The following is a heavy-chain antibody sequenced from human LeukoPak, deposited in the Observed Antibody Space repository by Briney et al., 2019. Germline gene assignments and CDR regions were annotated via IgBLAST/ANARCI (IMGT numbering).Heavy chain of an antibody. V-gene: IGHV4-30-2*01. D-gene: IGHD4/OR15-4a*01. CDR3: ARVFYGPNYFDY. CDR2: MYHSGST. J-gene: IGHJ4*02. Sequence: NSSETLSLTCTVSGGSISSGGYYWSWIRHPPGKALEWIGYMYHSGSTYYNPSLKSRLTMSVDTSKNQFSLKLTSVTAADTAVYYCARVFYGPNYFDYWGQGTLVTVSS. CDR1: GGSISSGGYY.